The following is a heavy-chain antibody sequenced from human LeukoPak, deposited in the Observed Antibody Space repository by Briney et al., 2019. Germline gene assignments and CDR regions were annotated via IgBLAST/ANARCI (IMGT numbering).Heavy chain of an antibody. V-gene: IGHV3-30-3*01. CDR1: GFTFSSYA. D-gene: IGHD3-22*01. J-gene: IGHJ4*02. CDR2: ISYDGSNK. CDR3: ARDPTYYYDRSAFDY. Sequence: GGSLRLSCAASGFTFSSYAMHWVRQAPGKGLEWVAVISYDGSNKYYADSVKGRFTISRDNSKNTLYLQMNSLRAEDTAVYYCARDPTYYYDRSAFDYWGQGTQVIVSS.